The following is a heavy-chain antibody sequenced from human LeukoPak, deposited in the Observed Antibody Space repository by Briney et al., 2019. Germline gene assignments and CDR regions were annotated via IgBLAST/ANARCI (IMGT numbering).Heavy chain of an antibody. CDR2: INHSGST. V-gene: IGHV4-34*01. CDR1: GGSFSGYY. CDR3: ARTGNDAFDI. J-gene: IGHJ3*02. Sequence: SETLSLTCAVYGGSFSGYYWSWIRQPPGKGLEWIGEINHSGSTNYNPSLKSRVTISVDTSKNQFSLKLSSVTAADTAMYYCARTGNDAFDIWGQGTMVTVSS.